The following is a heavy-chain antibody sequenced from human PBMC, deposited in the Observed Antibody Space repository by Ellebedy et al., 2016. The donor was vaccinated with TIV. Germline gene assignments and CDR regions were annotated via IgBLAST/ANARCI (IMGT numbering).Heavy chain of an antibody. CDR1: GFTFKNYA. Sequence: GESLKISXAGSGFTFKNYAMTWVRQAPGKGLQWVSTIDRAGGSTYYADSVKGRFTISRDNSKNTLYLQMNSLRAEDTAVYYCAKLGLYDILTGYYPDYWGQGTLVTISS. CDR3: AKLGLYDILTGYYPDY. D-gene: IGHD3-9*01. J-gene: IGHJ4*02. CDR2: IDRAGGST. V-gene: IGHV3-23*01.